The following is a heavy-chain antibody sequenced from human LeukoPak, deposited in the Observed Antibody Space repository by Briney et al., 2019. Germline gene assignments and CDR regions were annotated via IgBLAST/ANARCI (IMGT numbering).Heavy chain of an antibody. CDR2: IYTSGST. CDR3: ARYSVAAYFDY. V-gene: IGHV4-61*02. D-gene: IGHD6-19*01. J-gene: IGHJ4*02. Sequence: PSQTLSLTCTVSGGSISSGSYYWSWIRQPAGKGLGWIGRIYTSGSTNYNPSLKSRVTISVDTSKNQFSLKLSSVTAADTAVYYCARYSVAAYFDYWGQGTLVTVSS. CDR1: GGSISSGSYY.